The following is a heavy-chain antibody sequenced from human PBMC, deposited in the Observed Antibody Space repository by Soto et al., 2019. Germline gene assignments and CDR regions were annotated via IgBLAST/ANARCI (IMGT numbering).Heavy chain of an antibody. J-gene: IGHJ6*02. Sequence: SETLSLTCAVYGGPLSGYYWSWFRQPPGKGLEWIGEINHSGTTNDNPSLRSRLTISVDTSKNQFSLKLKSVTAADTAVYYCARGGSVLGGMDVWGQGITVTVSS. CDR1: GGPLSGYY. CDR3: ARGGSVLGGMDV. D-gene: IGHD3-10*01. CDR2: INHSGTT. V-gene: IGHV4-34*01.